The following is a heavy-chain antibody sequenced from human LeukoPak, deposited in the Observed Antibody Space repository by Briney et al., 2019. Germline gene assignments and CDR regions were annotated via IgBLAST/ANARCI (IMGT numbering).Heavy chain of an antibody. D-gene: IGHD6-6*01. Sequence: PSETLSLTCTVSGGSISTYSWSWIRQPPGKGLEWIGYIYSSGTTNYNPSLESRVTISVETSKNQFSLKLSSVTAADTAVYYCARGVGAARPVALRFLWDYNFGMDIWGQGTSVIVSS. V-gene: IGHV4-59*01. CDR1: GGSISTYS. CDR2: IYSSGTT. J-gene: IGHJ6*02. CDR3: ARGVGAARPVALRFLWDYNFGMDI.